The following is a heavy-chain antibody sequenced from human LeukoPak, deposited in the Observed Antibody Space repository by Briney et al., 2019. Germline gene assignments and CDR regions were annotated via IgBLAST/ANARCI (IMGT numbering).Heavy chain of an antibody. CDR2: IKKDGSEM. Sequence: GGSLRLSCAASGFTFSSYWMSWVRQAPGKGLEWVANIKKDGSEMYYVDSVKGRFTISRDNAKNSLYLQMNSLRADDTAVYHCARQETSSYNGAFDIWGQGTMVTVSS. D-gene: IGHD1-26*01. V-gene: IGHV3-7*01. CDR1: GFTFSSYW. J-gene: IGHJ3*02. CDR3: ARQETSSYNGAFDI.